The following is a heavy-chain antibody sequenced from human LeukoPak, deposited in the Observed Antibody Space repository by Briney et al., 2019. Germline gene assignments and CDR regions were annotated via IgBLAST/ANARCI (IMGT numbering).Heavy chain of an antibody. V-gene: IGHV3-11*01. CDR1: GFTFSDYY. J-gene: IGHJ4*02. D-gene: IGHD3-16*02. CDR3: ARVRVSHRWGGVIAVGDYFDY. Sequence: AGGSLRLSCAASGFTFSDYYMSWIRQAPGKGLEWVSYISSSGSTIYYADSVKGRFTISRDNAKNSLYLQMNSLRAEDTAVYYCARVRVSHRWGGVIAVGDYFDYWGQGTLVTVSS. CDR2: ISSSGSTI.